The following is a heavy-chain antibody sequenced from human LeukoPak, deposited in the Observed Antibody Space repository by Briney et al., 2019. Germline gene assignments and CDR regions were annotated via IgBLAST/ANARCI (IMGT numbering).Heavy chain of an antibody. CDR2: IKQDGSEK. CDR1: GFTFTSYW. V-gene: IGHV3-7*01. Sequence: GGSLRLSCAASGFTFTSYWMSWVRQAPGKGLEWVANIKQDGSEKYYVDSVKGRFTISRDNAKNSVYLQMSSLRAEDTAVYYCARVSSSRYVASPNYDYWGQGTLVTVSS. D-gene: IGHD6-13*01. CDR3: ARVSSSRYVASPNYDY. J-gene: IGHJ4*02.